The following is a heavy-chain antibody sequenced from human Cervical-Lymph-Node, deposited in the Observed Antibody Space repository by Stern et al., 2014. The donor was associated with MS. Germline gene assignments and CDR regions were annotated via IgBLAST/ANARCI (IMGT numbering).Heavy chain of an antibody. V-gene: IGHV3-13*01. CDR1: GFTFSSYD. Sequence: QLVQSGGGLVQPGGSLRISCEASGFTFSSYDMHWVRQATGKGLEWVSAIGTAGETYYPGSVNGRFTISSANATHSLYHHMNSLRAGDTAVYYCARDMGDGYFDYWGQGTLVTVSS. CDR2: IGTAGET. CDR3: ARDMGDGYFDY. D-gene: IGHD3-16*01. J-gene: IGHJ4*02.